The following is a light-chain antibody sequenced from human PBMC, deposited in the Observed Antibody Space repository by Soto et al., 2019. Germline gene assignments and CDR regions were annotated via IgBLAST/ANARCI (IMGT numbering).Light chain of an antibody. CDR3: QQYGSSPPIT. Sequence: EIVLTHSPATLSLSPWEIATLSCGASQSVSSSYLAWYQQKPGLAPRLLIYDASSRATGIPDRFSGSGSGTDFTLTISRLEPEDFAVYYCQQYGSSPPITFGQGTRLEIK. J-gene: IGKJ5*01. CDR1: QSVSSSY. CDR2: DAS. V-gene: IGKV3D-20*01.